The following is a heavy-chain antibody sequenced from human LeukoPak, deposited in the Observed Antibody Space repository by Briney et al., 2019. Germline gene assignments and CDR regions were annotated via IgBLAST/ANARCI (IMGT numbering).Heavy chain of an antibody. J-gene: IGHJ4*02. D-gene: IGHD6-13*01. CDR1: GFTFRIYA. Sequence: GGSLRLSCAASGFTFRIYAMNWVRQAPGKGPEWVCGIGGSGDGTYYADFVRGRFSISRDNSKATVYLQMNSLRAEDTAVYYCARDWYDYWGQGTLVTVSS. CDR3: ARDWYDY. CDR2: IGGSGDGT. V-gene: IGHV3-23*01.